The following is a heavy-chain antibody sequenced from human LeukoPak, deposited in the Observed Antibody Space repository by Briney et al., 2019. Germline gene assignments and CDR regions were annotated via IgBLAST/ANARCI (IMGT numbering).Heavy chain of an antibody. CDR3: AKNIAATWTYGMDV. J-gene: IGHJ6*02. CDR1: GFTFSSYA. CDR2: ISGSGGST. Sequence: GGSLRLSCAASGFTFSSYAMSWVRQAPGKGLEWVSAISGSGGSTYYADSVKDRFTISRDNSKNTLYLQMNSLRAEDTAVYYCAKNIAATWTYGMDVWGQGTTVTVSS. D-gene: IGHD6-13*01. V-gene: IGHV3-23*01.